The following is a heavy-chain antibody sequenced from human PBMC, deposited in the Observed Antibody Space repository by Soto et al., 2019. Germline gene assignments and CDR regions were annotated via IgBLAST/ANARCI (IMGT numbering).Heavy chain of an antibody. Sequence: SVKVSCKASGGTFSSYAISWVRQAPGQGLEWMGGIIPIFGTANYAQKFQGRVTITADESTSTAYMELSSLRSEDTAVYYCASLASIVGATMGMRYYYYGMDVWGQGTTVTVSS. J-gene: IGHJ6*02. D-gene: IGHD1-26*01. CDR1: GGTFSSYA. V-gene: IGHV1-69*13. CDR3: ASLASIVGATMGMRYYYYGMDV. CDR2: IIPIFGTA.